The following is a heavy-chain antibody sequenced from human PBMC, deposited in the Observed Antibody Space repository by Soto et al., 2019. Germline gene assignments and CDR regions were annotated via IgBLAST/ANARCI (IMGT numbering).Heavy chain of an antibody. D-gene: IGHD1-1*01. CDR3: ARGTGRLDY. V-gene: IGHV4-34*01. CDR1: GGSFSGYY. CDR2: INHSGST. J-gene: IGHJ4*02. Sequence: SETLSLTCAVYGGSFSGYYWSWIRQPPGKGLEWIGEINHSGSTNYNPSLKSRVTISVDTSKNQFSLKLSSVTAADTTVYYCARGTGRLDYWGKGTLVTVDS.